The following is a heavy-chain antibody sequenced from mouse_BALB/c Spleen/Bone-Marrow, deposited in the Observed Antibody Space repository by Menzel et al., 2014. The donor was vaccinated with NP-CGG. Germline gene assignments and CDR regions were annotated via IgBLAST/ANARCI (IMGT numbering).Heavy chain of an antibody. D-gene: IGHD1-1*01. CDR2: ISTYSGNT. J-gene: IGHJ2*01. Sequence: VQLQQSGPELVRPGVSVKISCKGSGYTFTDYAMHWVKQSHAKSLEWIGVISTYSGNTTYTQKFKGKATMTVDKSSSTAYMELARLTSEDSAIYYCASYYGSSYVDYWGQGTTLTVSS. CDR3: ASYYGSSYVDY. CDR1: GYTFTDYA. V-gene: IGHV1-67*01.